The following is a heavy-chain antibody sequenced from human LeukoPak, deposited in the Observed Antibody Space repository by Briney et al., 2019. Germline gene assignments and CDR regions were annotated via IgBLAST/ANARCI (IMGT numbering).Heavy chain of an antibody. CDR1: GGTFSSYA. CDR2: IIPIFGTA. J-gene: IGHJ5*02. CDR3: ASDLERDDYNMPETP. D-gene: IGHD5-24*01. V-gene: IGHV1-69*13. Sequence: SVKVSCKASGGTFSSYAISWVRQAPGQGLEWMGGIIPIFGTANYAQKFQGRVTITADESTSTAYMELSSLRSEDTAVYYCASDLERDDYNMPETPWGQGTLVTVSS.